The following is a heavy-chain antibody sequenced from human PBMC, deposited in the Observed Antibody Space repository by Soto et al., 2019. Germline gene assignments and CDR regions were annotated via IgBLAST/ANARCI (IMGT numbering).Heavy chain of an antibody. V-gene: IGHV4-39*01. D-gene: IGHD5-18*01. J-gene: IGHJ5*02. Sequence: SETLSLTCTVSGGSISSSSYYWGWIRQPPGKGLEWIGSIYYSGSTYYNPSLKSRVAISVDTSKNQFSLKLSSVTAADTAVYYCARQRIQLWLGWFDPWGQGTLVTVSS. CDR2: IYYSGST. CDR1: GGSISSSSYY. CDR3: ARQRIQLWLGWFDP.